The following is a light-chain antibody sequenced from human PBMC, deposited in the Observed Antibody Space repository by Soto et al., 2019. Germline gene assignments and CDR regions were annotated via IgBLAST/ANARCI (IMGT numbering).Light chain of an antibody. V-gene: IGLV7-46*01. Sequence: QAVVAQEPSLTVSPGGTATLTCDSNTGPVTSGQYPYWFQQKPGQAPRTLIYDTTRKHSWTPAGFSGSLLVGKAALTLSGAQPEDEADYYCLLYYNGVRVFGGGTKLTVL. CDR3: LLYYNGVRV. CDR2: DTT. J-gene: IGLJ3*02. CDR1: TGPVTSGQY.